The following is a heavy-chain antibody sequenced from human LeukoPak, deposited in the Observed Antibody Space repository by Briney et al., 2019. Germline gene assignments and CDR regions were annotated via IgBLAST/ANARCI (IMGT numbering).Heavy chain of an antibody. Sequence: GGSLRLSCGASGFXFDDYAIHWVRQAPGKGLEWVSSMSGDGGSTYYADSVKGRFTISRDNSKNSLYLQMNSLRTEDTALYYCAKDISTSGAGGSYFDYWGQGTLVTVSS. J-gene: IGHJ4*02. V-gene: IGHV3-43*02. CDR2: MSGDGGST. D-gene: IGHD1-26*01. CDR3: AKDISTSGAGGSYFDY. CDR1: GFXFDDYA.